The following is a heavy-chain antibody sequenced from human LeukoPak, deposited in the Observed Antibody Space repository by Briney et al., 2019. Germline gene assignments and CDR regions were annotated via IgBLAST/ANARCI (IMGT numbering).Heavy chain of an antibody. Sequence: PGRSLRLSCEASGFIFSNYWMSWVRQAPGKGLEWVANIKQDGSVKNYVDSMEGRFIISRDNAKNLLYLQMNSLGAEDTAVYYCVRTSRSISSDYWGQGTQVTVSS. CDR1: GFIFSNYW. D-gene: IGHD3-3*02. CDR2: IKQDGSVK. J-gene: IGHJ4*02. CDR3: VRTSRSISSDY. V-gene: IGHV3-7*01.